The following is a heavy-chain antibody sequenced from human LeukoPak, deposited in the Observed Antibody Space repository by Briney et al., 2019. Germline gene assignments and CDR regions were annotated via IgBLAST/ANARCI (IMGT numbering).Heavy chain of an antibody. CDR2: IYPGDSDT. J-gene: IGHJ6*02. Sequence: GESLKICNECSGSFFSKYYSGLGRQMPGKGLEWMGIIYPGDSDTRYSPSFQGQVTISADKSISTAYLQWGSLKASDTALYYYGIYRYRGWGSCYGIDDWGQGTMVTVSS. D-gene: IGHD3-10*01. CDR3: GIYRYRGWGSCYGIDD. CDR1: GSFFSKYY. V-gene: IGHV5-51*01.